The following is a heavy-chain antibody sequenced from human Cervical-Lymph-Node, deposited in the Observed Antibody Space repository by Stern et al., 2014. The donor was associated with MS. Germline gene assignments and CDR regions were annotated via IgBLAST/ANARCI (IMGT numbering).Heavy chain of an antibody. J-gene: IGHJ4*02. V-gene: IGHV1-69*01. CDR1: GGTFSDV. CDR2: IIPMFGTT. CDR3: ATTFH. Sequence: VQLVESGPEVKKPGSSVKLSCKASGGTFSDVINWVRQATGQGLDWMGGIIPMFGTTNYAQKFQGRVKITADESMTTGYMELTSLTSEDTALYYCATTFHWVQGTLITVSS. D-gene: IGHD3-16*01.